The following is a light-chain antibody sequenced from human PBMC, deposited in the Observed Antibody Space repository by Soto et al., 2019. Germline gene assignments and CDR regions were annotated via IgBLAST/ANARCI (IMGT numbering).Light chain of an antibody. CDR3: CSYAGSYH. V-gene: IGLV2-11*01. CDR2: DVS. J-gene: IGLJ2*01. Sequence: QSALTQPRSVSGSPGQSVTIPCTGTSSDVGGYNYVSWYQQHPGKAPKLMIYDVSKRPSGVPDRFSGSKFGNTASLTISGLQAEDEADYYCCSYAGSYHFGGGTQLTVL. CDR1: SSDVGGYNY.